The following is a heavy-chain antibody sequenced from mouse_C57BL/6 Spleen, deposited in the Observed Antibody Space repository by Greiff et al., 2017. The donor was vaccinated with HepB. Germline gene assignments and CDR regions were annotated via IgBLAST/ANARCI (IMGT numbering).Heavy chain of an antibody. CDR2: IWWDDDK. V-gene: IGHV8-8*01. CDR1: GFSLSTFGMG. D-gene: IGHD1-1*01. Sequence: QVTLKESGPGILQPSQTLSLTCSFSGFSLSTFGMGVGWIRQPSGKGLEWLAHIWWDDDKYYNPALKSRLTISKDTSKNQVFLKIANVDTADTATYYCARIAVITTVVGDWYFDVWGTGTTVTVSS. CDR3: ARIAVITTVVGDWYFDV. J-gene: IGHJ1*03.